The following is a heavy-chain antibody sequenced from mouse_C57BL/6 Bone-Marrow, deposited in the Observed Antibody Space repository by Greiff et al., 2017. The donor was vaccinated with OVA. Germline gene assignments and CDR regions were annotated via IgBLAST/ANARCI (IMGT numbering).Heavy chain of an antibody. CDR1: GYTFTSYG. J-gene: IGHJ3*01. CDR3: ARSAYSPGAY. CDR2: IYPRSGNT. Sequence: VQLQQSGAELARPGASVKLSCKASGYTFTSYGISWVKQRPGQGLEWIGEIYPRSGNTYYNEKFKGKATLTADKSSSTAYMELRSLTSEDSAVYLGARSAYSPGAYWGQGTLVTVSA. D-gene: IGHD1-1*01. V-gene: IGHV1-81*01.